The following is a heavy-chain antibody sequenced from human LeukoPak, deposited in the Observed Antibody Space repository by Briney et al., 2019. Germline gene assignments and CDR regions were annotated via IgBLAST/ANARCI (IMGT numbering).Heavy chain of an antibody. CDR1: GFTFSSYA. CDR2: ITGGGGST. CDR3: AKTIQWPYYFDY. V-gene: IGHV3-23*01. J-gene: IGHJ4*02. D-gene: IGHD6-19*01. Sequence: GGSLRLSCAASGFTFSSYAMSWVRQAPGKGLEWVSAITGGGGSTYYADSVKGRFTISRDNFKNALYLQINSLRAEDTAVYYCAKTIQWPYYFDYWGQGTLVTVSS.